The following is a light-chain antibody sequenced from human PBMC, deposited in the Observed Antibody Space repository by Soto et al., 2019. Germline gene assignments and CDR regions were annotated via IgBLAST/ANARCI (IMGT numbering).Light chain of an antibody. V-gene: IGLV1-47*02. Sequence: QSVLTQPPSASGTPGQRVTISCSGSSSNIGSNYVYWYQQLPGTAPKLLIYSNNQRPSGVPDRFSGSKSGTSASLAISGRRSEDEADYYCAARDDSLSGYVFGTGTKVTVL. J-gene: IGLJ1*01. CDR1: SSNIGSNY. CDR2: SNN. CDR3: AARDDSLSGYV.